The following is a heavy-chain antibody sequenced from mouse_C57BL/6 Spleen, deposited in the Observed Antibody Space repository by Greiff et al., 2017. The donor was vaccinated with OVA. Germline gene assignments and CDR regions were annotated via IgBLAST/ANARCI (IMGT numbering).Heavy chain of an antibody. Sequence: EVMLVESEGGLVQPGSSMKLSCTASGFTFSDYYMAWVRQVPEKGLEWVANINYDGSSTYYLDSLKSRFIISRDNAKNILYLQMSSLKSEDTATYYCARGEPYYFDYWGQGTTLTVSS. CDR2: INYDGSST. J-gene: IGHJ2*01. V-gene: IGHV5-16*01. CDR1: GFTFSDYY. CDR3: ARGEPYYFDY.